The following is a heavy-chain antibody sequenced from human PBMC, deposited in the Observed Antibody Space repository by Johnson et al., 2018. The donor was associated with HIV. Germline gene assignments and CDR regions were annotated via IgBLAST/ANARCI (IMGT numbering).Heavy chain of an antibody. CDR3: ARDRVWFGELYAFDI. CDR1: GVTVSNNY. J-gene: IGHJ3*02. D-gene: IGHD3-10*01. V-gene: IGHV3-11*04. CDR2: ISGTGGTT. Sequence: QMQLVESGGGLVQPGGSLRLSCAASGVTVSNNYMIWVRQAPGKGLEWVSSISGTGGTTYYADSVKGRFTISRDNAKNSLYLQMNSLRAEDTAVYYCARDRVWFGELYAFDIWGQGTMVTVSS.